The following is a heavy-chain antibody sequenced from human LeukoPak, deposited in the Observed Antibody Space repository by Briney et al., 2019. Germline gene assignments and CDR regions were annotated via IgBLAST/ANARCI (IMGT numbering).Heavy chain of an antibody. CDR3: ARAKLTRDIVVVPAYRGPKRYYYMDV. D-gene: IGHD2-2*01. CDR1: GGSISSSSYY. Sequence: SETLSLTCTVSGGSISSSSYYWGWIRQPPGKGLEWIGSIYYSGSTYYNPSLKSRVTISVDTSKNQFSLKLSSVTAADTAVYYCARAKLTRDIVVVPAYRGPKRYYYMDVWGKGTTVTISS. V-gene: IGHV4-39*07. CDR2: IYYSGST. J-gene: IGHJ6*03.